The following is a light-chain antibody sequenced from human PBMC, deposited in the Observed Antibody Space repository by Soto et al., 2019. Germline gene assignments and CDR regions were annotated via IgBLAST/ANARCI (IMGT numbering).Light chain of an antibody. V-gene: IGKV3-11*01. CDR2: DAS. CDR1: QSVSTY. J-gene: IGKJ4*01. Sequence: EIVLTQSPATLSLSPGERATLSCRASQSVSTYLAWYQQKPGQAPRLLIYDASSTATGIPARFSGSGSGTDFTLTISSLEPVDFAVYYCQQRSNWPQLTFGGGTKVEIK. CDR3: QQRSNWPQLT.